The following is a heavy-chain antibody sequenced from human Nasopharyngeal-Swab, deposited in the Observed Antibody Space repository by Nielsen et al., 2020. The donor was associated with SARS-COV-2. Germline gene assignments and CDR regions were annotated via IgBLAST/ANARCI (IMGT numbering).Heavy chain of an antibody. V-gene: IGHV1-46*01. CDR1: GYTFTNNY. Sequence: ASVKVSCKASGYTFTNNYMHWVRQTPGQGLEWMGIINPSGGTTTYAQKFQGGVTMTRDTSTTTVYMELSSPRSEDTAVYYCARGTTFDAFDVWGQGTKVTVSS. J-gene: IGHJ3*01. CDR2: INPSGGTT. CDR3: ARGTTFDAFDV. D-gene: IGHD1-1*01.